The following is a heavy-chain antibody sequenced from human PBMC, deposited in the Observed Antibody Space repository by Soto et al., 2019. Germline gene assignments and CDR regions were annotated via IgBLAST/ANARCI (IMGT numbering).Heavy chain of an antibody. CDR3: AGQLGYYDF. CDR2: IYYSGSS. V-gene: IGHV4-39*01. CDR1: GGSITSSSHY. Sequence: SETLSLTCTVSGGSITSSSHYWGWLRQPPGKGLEWIGTIYYSGSSYYNPSLKSRVTLSVDTSKNQFSLNLASVTTADTAVYFCAGQLGYYDFWGQGILVTVSS. D-gene: IGHD3-16*01. J-gene: IGHJ4*02.